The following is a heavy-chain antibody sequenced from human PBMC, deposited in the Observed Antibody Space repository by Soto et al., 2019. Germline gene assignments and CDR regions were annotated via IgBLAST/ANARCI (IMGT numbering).Heavy chain of an antibody. CDR1: GFTVSSNY. Sequence: TGGSLRLSCAASGFTVSSNYMSWVRQAPGKGLEWVSAISGSGGSTYYADSVEGRFTISRDNSKNTLHLQMNSLRAEDRAVYYCAKGKYTSTWYWFDPWGQGTLVTVSS. J-gene: IGHJ5*02. V-gene: IGHV3-23*01. CDR3: AKGKYTSTWYWFDP. CDR2: ISGSGGST. D-gene: IGHD6-13*01.